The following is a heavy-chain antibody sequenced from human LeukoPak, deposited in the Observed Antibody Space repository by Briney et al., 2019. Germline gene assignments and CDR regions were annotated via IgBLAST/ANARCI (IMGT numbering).Heavy chain of an antibody. D-gene: IGHD7-27*01. CDR3: ARETGDPDYKYFDY. CDR2: INPNSGGT. Sequence: ASVKVSCKASGYTFTGYYIHWVRQAPGQGLEWMGWINPNSGGTNYAQKFQGRVTMTRDTSISTAYMDLSSLRSDDTAVYYCARETGDPDYKYFDYLGPGNPGHRLL. V-gene: IGHV1-2*02. J-gene: IGHJ4*02. CDR1: GYTFTGYY.